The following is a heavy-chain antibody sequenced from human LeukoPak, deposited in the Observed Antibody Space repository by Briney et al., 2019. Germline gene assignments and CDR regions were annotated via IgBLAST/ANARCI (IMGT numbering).Heavy chain of an antibody. D-gene: IGHD6-19*01. J-gene: IGHJ4*02. CDR2: IYHSGST. CDR1: GYSISSGYY. V-gene: IGHV4-38-2*01. CDR3: ARIAVAGTVY. Sequence: PSETLSLTCAVSGYSISSGYYWGWIRQPPGKGLEWIGSIYHSGSTYYNPSLKSRVTISIDTSKNQFSLKLSSVTAADTAVYYCARIAVAGTVYWGQGTLVTVSS.